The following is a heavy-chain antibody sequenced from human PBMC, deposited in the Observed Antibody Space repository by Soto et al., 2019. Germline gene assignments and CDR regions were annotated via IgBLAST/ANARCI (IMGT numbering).Heavy chain of an antibody. J-gene: IGHJ5*02. CDR2: IGGRGGRT. Sequence: EVQLVESGGGLVQPGGSLRLSCAASGLIFDSFALSWVRQAPGKGLEWVSGIGGRGGRTYYADSVKGRFTISRDNSKNTLYLQMSSLSAEDTAIYYCAKDRAFWFGEGGWFDPWGQGTLVTVSS. V-gene: IGHV3-23*04. D-gene: IGHD3-10*01. CDR1: GLIFDSFA. CDR3: AKDRAFWFGEGGWFDP.